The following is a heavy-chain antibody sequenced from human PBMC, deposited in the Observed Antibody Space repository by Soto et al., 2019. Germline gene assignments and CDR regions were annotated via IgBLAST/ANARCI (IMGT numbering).Heavy chain of an antibody. CDR2: ISAYNGNT. D-gene: IGHD2-21*01. J-gene: IGHJ4*02. CDR3: ASWAPSSIGVQDYYCDY. CDR1: GYTFTSYG. Sequence: GASVKVSCKASGYTFTSYGISWVRQAPGQGLEWMGWISAYNGNTNYAQKLQGRVTMTTDTSTSTAYMELRSLRSDDTAVYYCASWAPSSIGVQDYYCDYWGQGTLVTVSS. V-gene: IGHV1-18*01.